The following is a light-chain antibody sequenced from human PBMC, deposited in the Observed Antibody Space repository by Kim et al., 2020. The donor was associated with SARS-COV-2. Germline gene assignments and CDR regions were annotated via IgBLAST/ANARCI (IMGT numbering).Light chain of an antibody. CDR2: GNS. J-gene: IGLJ2*01. CDR1: SSNIGGGYD. V-gene: IGLV1-40*01. Sequence: RVPISCTGSSSNIGGGYDVPWYQHLPGTAPNLLIYGNSNRPSGVPDRFSGSKSGTSASLAITGLQAEDEADYYCQSYDSSLSGVVFGGGTQLTVL. CDR3: QSYDSSLSGVV.